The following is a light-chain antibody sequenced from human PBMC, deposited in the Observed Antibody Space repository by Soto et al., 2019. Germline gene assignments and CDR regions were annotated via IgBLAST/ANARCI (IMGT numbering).Light chain of an antibody. CDR2: DVS. CDR3: GSFTVTSTRV. CDR1: SSDVGGYNY. J-gene: IGLJ3*02. Sequence: QSVLTQPASVSASLGQSITISCTGTSSDVGGYNYVSWYQQHPGRAPKLIIYDVSVRPSGISDRFSGSKSGNTASLTISGLQAEDEADYYCGSFTVTSTRVFGGGTKLTVL. V-gene: IGLV2-14*03.